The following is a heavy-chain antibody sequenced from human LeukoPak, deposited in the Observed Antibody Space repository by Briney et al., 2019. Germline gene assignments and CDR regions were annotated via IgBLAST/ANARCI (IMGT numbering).Heavy chain of an antibody. CDR3: ARVGVLDYYYMDV. CDR1: GGTFSSYA. V-gene: IGHV1-69*05. Sequence: ASVKVSCKASGGTFSSYAISWVRQAPGQGLEWMGGIIPIFGTANCAQKFQGRVTITTDESTSTAYMELSSLRSEDTAVYYCARVGVLDYYYMDVWGKGTTVTVSS. CDR2: IIPIFGTA. J-gene: IGHJ6*03. D-gene: IGHD3-3*01.